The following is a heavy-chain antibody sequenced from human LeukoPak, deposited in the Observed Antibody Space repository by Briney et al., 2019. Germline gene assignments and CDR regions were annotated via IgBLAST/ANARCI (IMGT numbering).Heavy chain of an antibody. D-gene: IGHD3-22*01. CDR1: GFTFSRFE. V-gene: IGHV3-48*03. J-gene: IGHJ4*02. Sequence: QPGGSLRLSCAASGFTFSRFEMNWVRQAPGKGLEWVSYISGSGTIYYADSVKGRFTISRDNAKNSLYLQMNTLRAEDTAVYYCAREVASVIGSIDYWGQGTLVTVSS. CDR2: ISGSGTI. CDR3: AREVASVIGSIDY.